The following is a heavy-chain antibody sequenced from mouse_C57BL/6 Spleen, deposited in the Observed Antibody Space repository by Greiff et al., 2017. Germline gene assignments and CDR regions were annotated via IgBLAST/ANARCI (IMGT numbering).Heavy chain of an antibody. D-gene: IGHD2-4*01. CDR3: ARGGLYYDYENYYAMDY. CDR1: GYTFTGYW. J-gene: IGHJ4*01. V-gene: IGHV1-9*01. Sequence: VQLQESGAELMKPGASVKLSCKATGYTFTGYWIEWVKQRPGHGLEWIGEILPGSGSTNYNEKFKGKATFTADTSSNTAYMQLSSLTTEDSAIYYCARGGLYYDYENYYAMDYWGQGTSVTVSS. CDR2: ILPGSGST.